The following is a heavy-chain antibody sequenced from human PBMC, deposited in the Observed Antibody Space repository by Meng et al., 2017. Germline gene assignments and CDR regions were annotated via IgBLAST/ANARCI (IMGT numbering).Heavy chain of an antibody. J-gene: IGHJ4*02. Sequence: GQLQESGPGLVRPSETLYLTCTVSGGSVGSGNYYWSWIRQPPGKGLEWIGYIVYSGSTTYNPSLKTRVTISVDTSKNQFSLKLTSVTAADTAVYFCARDVGGDYETLFDYWGQGTLVTVSS. CDR1: GGSVGSGNYY. CDR2: IVYSGST. CDR3: ARDVGGDYETLFDY. V-gene: IGHV4-61*01. D-gene: IGHD4-17*01.